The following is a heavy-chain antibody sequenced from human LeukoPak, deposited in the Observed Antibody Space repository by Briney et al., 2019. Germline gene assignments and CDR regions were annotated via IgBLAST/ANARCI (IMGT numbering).Heavy chain of an antibody. CDR1: GFTVSSNC. D-gene: IGHD5-12*01. CDR3: ARLRGYSGYDYFDY. J-gene: IGHJ4*02. V-gene: IGHV3-53*01. Sequence: GGSLRLSCAASGFTVSSNCMSWVRQAPGKGLEWVSVIYSGGSTDYADSVKGRFTISRDNSKNTLYLQMNSLRAEDTAVYYCARLRGYSGYDYFDYWGQGTLVTVSS. CDR2: IYSGGST.